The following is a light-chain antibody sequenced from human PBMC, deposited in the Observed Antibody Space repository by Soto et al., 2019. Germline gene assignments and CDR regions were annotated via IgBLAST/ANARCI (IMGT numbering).Light chain of an antibody. Sequence: DIQMTQSPSTLSASVGDRVTITCRASQSTNSWLAWYQQKPGKAPKLLIHKASSLESGVPSRFSGSGSGTEFTLTISTLQPDDFATYYCHQFNSYPYTFGQGTKLEVK. V-gene: IGKV1-5*03. J-gene: IGKJ2*01. CDR1: QSTNSW. CDR2: KAS. CDR3: HQFNSYPYT.